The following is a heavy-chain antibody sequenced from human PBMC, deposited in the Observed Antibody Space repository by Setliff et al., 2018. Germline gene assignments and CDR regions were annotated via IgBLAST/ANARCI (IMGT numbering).Heavy chain of an antibody. D-gene: IGHD3-16*01. Sequence: PSETLSLTCSVSGGSISGYYWNWLRQTPGKGLEWVGHIYYNGDTKYNPSLQSRVTMSADTSKNQFSLKLTSVTAADTAVYYCVRGGSSVWAWYFDLWGRGTLVTVSS. V-gene: IGHV4-59*01. J-gene: IGHJ2*01. CDR3: VRGGSSVWAWYFDL. CDR1: GGSISGYY. CDR2: IYYNGDT.